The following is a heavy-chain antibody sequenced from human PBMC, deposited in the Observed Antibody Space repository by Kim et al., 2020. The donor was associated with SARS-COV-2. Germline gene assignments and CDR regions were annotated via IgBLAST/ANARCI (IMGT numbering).Heavy chain of an antibody. CDR2: ISYDGSNK. Sequence: GGSLRLSCAASGFTFSSYGMHWVRQAPGKGLEWVAVISYDGSNKYYADSVKGRFTISRDNSKNTLYLQMNSLRAEDTAVYYCAKDLGLGSSSWYGGSDYWGQGTLVTVSS. CDR1: GFTFSSYG. J-gene: IGHJ4*02. D-gene: IGHD6-13*01. CDR3: AKDLGLGSSSWYGGSDY. V-gene: IGHV3-30*18.